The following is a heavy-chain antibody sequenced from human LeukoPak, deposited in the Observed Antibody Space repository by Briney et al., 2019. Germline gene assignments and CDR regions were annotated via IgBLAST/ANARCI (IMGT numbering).Heavy chain of an antibody. CDR2: IRYDGSNK. Sequence: GGSLRLSCAASGFTFSSYGMHWVRQAPGKGLEWVAFIRYDGSNKYYADSVKGRFTISRDNSKNTLYLQMNSLRAEDTAVYYCAKDFGYGSGSYYNLFDYWGQGTLVTVSS. CDR3: AKDFGYGSGSYYNLFDY. V-gene: IGHV3-30*02. D-gene: IGHD3-10*01. CDR1: GFTFSSYG. J-gene: IGHJ4*02.